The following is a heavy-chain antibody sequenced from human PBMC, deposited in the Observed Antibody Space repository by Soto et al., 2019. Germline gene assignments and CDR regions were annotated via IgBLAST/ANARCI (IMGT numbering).Heavy chain of an antibody. D-gene: IGHD6-19*01. CDR2: INAGNGNT. CDR1: GYTFTSYA. V-gene: IGHV1-3*01. Sequence: QVQLVQSGAEVKKPGASVKVSCKASGYTFTSYAMHWVRQAPGQRLEWMGWINAGNGNTKYSQKFQGRVTITRDTSASTAYMELSSLRSEDTAVYYCARDSSGWVGVQDYWGQGTLVTVSS. J-gene: IGHJ4*02. CDR3: ARDSSGWVGVQDY.